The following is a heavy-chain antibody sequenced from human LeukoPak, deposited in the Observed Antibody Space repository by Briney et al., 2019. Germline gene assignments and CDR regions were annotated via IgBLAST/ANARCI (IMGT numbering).Heavy chain of an antibody. CDR1: GFTFIDNY. J-gene: IGHJ3*02. CDR3: ATATVPGAIEGPFDPLDI. Sequence: ASVKVSCKASGFTFIDNYVHWVRQAPGQGLEWMGWINSNTGGTNYARSFQGRVTMTRDTSIKTAYMELTSLRSDDTAVYYCATATVPGAIEGPFDPLDIWGQGTMVTVSS. D-gene: IGHD2-2*02. V-gene: IGHV1-2*02. CDR2: INSNTGGT.